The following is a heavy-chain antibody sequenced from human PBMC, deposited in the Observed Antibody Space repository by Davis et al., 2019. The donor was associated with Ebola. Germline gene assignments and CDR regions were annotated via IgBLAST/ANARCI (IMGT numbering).Heavy chain of an antibody. Sequence: PGGSLRLSCAASGFTFNNYAMNWVRQAPGKGPEWVSSISHDITKIYYADSVKGRFTISRDDAKNSLYLQMNSLRAEDTAVYYCARDPTRTYYDFWSGSSDYYYGMDVWGQGTTVTVSS. CDR1: GFTFNNYA. V-gene: IGHV3-21*01. CDR3: ARDPTRTYYDFWSGSSDYYYGMDV. CDR2: ISHDITKI. D-gene: IGHD3-3*01. J-gene: IGHJ6*02.